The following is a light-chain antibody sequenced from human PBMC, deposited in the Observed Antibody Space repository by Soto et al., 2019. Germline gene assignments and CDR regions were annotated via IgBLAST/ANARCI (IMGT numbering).Light chain of an antibody. CDR1: QSVSSY. V-gene: IGKV3-11*01. CDR2: DTS. Sequence: EIVLTQSPATLSLSPGERATLSCRASQSVSSYSAWYQQKPGQAPRLLIYDTSNRATGIPARFSGSGSGTDFTLTISGLEPEDFDVYYCQQRSNWQYTFGLGTRLEIK. CDR3: QQRSNWQYT. J-gene: IGKJ2*01.